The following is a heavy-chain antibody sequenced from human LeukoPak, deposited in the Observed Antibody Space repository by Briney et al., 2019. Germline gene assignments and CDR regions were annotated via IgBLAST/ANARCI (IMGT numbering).Heavy chain of an antibody. D-gene: IGHD6-13*01. CDR3: AKRRDSSSWTAGYYFDY. J-gene: IGHJ4*02. V-gene: IGHV3-23*01. CDR1: GFTFSSYA. CDR2: ISGRGGST. Sequence: GGSLRLSCAASGFTFSSYAMSWVRQAPGKGLEWVSAISGRGGSTYYADSVKGRFTISRDNSKNTLYLQMNSLRAEDTAVYYCAKRRDSSSWTAGYYFDYWGQGTLVTVSS.